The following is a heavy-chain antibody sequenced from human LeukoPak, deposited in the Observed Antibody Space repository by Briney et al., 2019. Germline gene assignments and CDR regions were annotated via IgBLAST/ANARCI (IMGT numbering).Heavy chain of an antibody. CDR2: INHSGST. CDR1: GGSFSGYY. Sequence: PSETLSLTCAVYGGSFSGYYWSWIRQPPGKGLEWIGEINHSGSTNYNPSLKSRVTISVDTSKNQFSLKLSSVTAADTAVYYCATYGHTSGGFTFEYWGQGALVTVYS. J-gene: IGHJ4*02. V-gene: IGHV4-34*01. D-gene: IGHD2-15*01. CDR3: ATYGHTSGGFTFEY.